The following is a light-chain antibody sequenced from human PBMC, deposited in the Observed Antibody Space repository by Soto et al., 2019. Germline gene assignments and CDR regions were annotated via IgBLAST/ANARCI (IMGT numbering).Light chain of an antibody. J-gene: IGKJ5*01. V-gene: IGKV3-20*01. CDR3: QQYGRSPT. Sequence: LTQSSGTLSLSPGEGATLSCRASQSVSRNLAWHQQKPGQAPRLLIYGVSTRATGVPARFSGSGSGTDFTLTISRLGPEDSAVYYCQQYGRSPTFGQGTRLEIK. CDR1: QSVSRN. CDR2: GVS.